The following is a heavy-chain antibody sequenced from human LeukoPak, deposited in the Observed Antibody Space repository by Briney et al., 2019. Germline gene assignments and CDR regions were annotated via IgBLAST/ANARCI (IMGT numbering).Heavy chain of an antibody. Sequence: PGGSLRLSCAASGSTFSNYAMSWVRQAPGKGLEWVSAISGSGDSTYYADSVKGRFTISRDNSKNTLYLQMNSLRADDTAVYCCAKDTVITPRYFDYWGQGTLVTVSS. D-gene: IGHD4-17*01. CDR2: ISGSGDST. J-gene: IGHJ4*02. V-gene: IGHV3-23*01. CDR3: AKDTVITPRYFDY. CDR1: GSTFSNYA.